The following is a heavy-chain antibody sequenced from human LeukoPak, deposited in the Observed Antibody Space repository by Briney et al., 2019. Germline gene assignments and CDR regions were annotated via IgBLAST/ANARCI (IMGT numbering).Heavy chain of an antibody. V-gene: IGHV4-34*01. Sequence: PSETLSLTCAAYGGSFSGYYWSWIRQPPGKGLEWIGEINHSGSTNYNPSLKSRVTISLDTSKNQFSLKLTSVTAADTAIYYCARGQQLGSYNWFDPWGQGTLVTVSS. D-gene: IGHD6-13*01. CDR2: INHSGST. CDR1: GGSFSGYY. CDR3: ARGQQLGSYNWFDP. J-gene: IGHJ5*02.